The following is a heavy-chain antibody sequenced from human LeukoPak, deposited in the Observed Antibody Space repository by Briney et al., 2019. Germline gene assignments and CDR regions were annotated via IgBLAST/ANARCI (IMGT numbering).Heavy chain of an antibody. D-gene: IGHD1-14*01. CDR3: ARGGRINYFDY. CDR2: IYYSGST. Sequence: PSETLSLTCTVSGGSISSSSYYWGWIRQPPGKGLEWIGSIYYSGSTYYNPSLKSRVTISVDTSKNQFSLKLSSVTAADTAVYYCARGGRINYFDYWGQGTLVTVSS. CDR1: GGSISSSSYY. J-gene: IGHJ4*02. V-gene: IGHV4-39*07.